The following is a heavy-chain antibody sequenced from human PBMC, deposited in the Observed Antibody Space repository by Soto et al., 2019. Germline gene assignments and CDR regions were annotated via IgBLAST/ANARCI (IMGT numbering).Heavy chain of an antibody. CDR2: IYYSGST. Sequence: QLQLQESGPGLVKPSETLSLTCTVSGGSISSSSYYWGWIRQPPGKGLEWIGSIYYSGSTYYNPSLKSRVTISVDTSKNQFSLKLSSVTAADTAVYYCARHAPITMVRGWHNWFDPWGQGTLVTVSS. J-gene: IGHJ5*02. CDR3: ARHAPITMVRGWHNWFDP. D-gene: IGHD3-10*01. V-gene: IGHV4-39*01. CDR1: GGSISSSSYY.